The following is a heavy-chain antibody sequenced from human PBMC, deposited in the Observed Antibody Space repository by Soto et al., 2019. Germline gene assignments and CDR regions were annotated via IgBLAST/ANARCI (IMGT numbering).Heavy chain of an antibody. D-gene: IGHD6-13*01. CDR3: AKDSIAAAGLPFDY. Sequence: QVQLVESGGGVVQPGRSLRLSCAASGFTFSSYGMHWVRQAPGKGLEWVAVISYDGSNKYYADSAKGRFTISRDNSKNTLYLQMNSLRAEDTAVYYCAKDSIAAAGLPFDYWGQGTLVTVSS. CDR1: GFTFSSYG. CDR2: ISYDGSNK. V-gene: IGHV3-30*18. J-gene: IGHJ4*02.